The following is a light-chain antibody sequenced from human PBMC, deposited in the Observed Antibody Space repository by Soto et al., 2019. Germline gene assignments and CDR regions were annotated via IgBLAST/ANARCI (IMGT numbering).Light chain of an antibody. CDR2: DAS. J-gene: IGKJ1*01. V-gene: IGKV3-11*01. CDR3: QQYNKWPQWT. CDR1: QSISNY. Sequence: EIVLTQSPATLSLSPGARAPLSCRASQSISNYLAWYQQKPGQAPRLLIYDASNRATGIPARFSGSGSGTEFTLTISSLRSEDFAVYYCQQYNKWPQWTFGQGTKVDIK.